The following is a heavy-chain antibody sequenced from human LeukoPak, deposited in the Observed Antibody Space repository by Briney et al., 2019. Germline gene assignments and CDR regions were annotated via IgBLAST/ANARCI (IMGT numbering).Heavy chain of an antibody. CDR2: IIHSGTT. CDR1: GASFNSTRW. D-gene: IGHD6-19*01. V-gene: IGHV4-4*02. Sequence: SETLSLTCAVSGASFNSTRWWSWVRQSPEKGLEWIGEIIHSGTTNYNPSLKSRVTISIDKSKNQFSLKLNSVTAADTAIYFCARDSAVAGSSFDYWGQGTLVTVSS. CDR3: ARDSAVAGSSFDY. J-gene: IGHJ4*02.